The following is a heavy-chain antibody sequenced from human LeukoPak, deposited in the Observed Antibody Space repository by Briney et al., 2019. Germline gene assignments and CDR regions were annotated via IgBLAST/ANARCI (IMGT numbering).Heavy chain of an antibody. CDR1: GLSVSSTY. J-gene: IGHJ4*02. CDR2: IYGGGGT. CDR3: VAEGTY. D-gene: IGHD1-1*01. V-gene: IGHV3-53*01. Sequence: PGGSLRLSCAVSGLSVSSTYMTWVRQAPGKGPEWVSVIYGGGGTNYADSLKGRVSISRDNSKNTLYLQMNSLRADDTAVYYCVAEGTYWGQGTLVTVSS.